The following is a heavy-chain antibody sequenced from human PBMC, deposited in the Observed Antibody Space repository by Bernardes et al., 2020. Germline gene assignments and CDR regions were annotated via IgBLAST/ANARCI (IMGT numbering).Heavy chain of an antibody. CDR3: ARGLYEVADTYGY. D-gene: IGHD6-19*01. Sequence: GGSLRLSCAASGFTFSNYWMHWVRQTPGKGLVWVSRINSDGSRISYADSVKGRFTISRDNAKNTLYLQMNSLRAEDTAVYYCARGLYEVADTYGYWGQGTLVTVSS. J-gene: IGHJ4*02. V-gene: IGHV3-74*01. CDR2: INSDGSRI. CDR1: GFTFSNYW.